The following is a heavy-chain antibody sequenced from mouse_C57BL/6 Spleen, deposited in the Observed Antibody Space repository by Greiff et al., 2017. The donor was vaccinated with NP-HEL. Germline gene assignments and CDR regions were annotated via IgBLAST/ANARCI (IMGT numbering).Heavy chain of an antibody. Sequence: EVKLMESEGGLVQPGSSMKLSCTASGFTFSDYYMAWVRQVPEKGLEWVANINYDGSSTYYLDSLKSRFIISRDNAKNILYLQMSSLKSEDTATYYCARDDYYGSSCAMDYWGQGTSVTVSS. CDR1: GFTFSDYY. V-gene: IGHV5-16*01. J-gene: IGHJ4*01. D-gene: IGHD1-1*01. CDR2: INYDGSST. CDR3: ARDDYYGSSCAMDY.